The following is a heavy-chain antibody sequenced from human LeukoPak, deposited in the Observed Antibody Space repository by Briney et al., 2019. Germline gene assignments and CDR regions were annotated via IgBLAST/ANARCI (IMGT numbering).Heavy chain of an antibody. CDR3: AKGRGNYDILTGATPFDY. D-gene: IGHD3-9*01. CDR2: ISGSGGST. CDR1: GFTFSSYA. Sequence: PGGSLRLSCAASGFTFSSYAMNWVRQAPGKGLEWVSSISGSGGSTYYADSVKGRFTISRDNSKNTLYLQMNSLRAEDTAVYYCAKGRGNYDILTGATPFDYWGQGTLVTVSS. J-gene: IGHJ4*02. V-gene: IGHV3-23*01.